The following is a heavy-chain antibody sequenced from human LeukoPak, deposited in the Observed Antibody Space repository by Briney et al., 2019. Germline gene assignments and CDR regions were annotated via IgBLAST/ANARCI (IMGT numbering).Heavy chain of an antibody. Sequence: GGSLRLSCAASGFTFSTYAMSWVRQAPGKGLEWVSGITNTGGVTLYADSVKGRFTISRDNSKNTLYLHMNSLRAEDTAMYYCAKKRDAFDIWGQGTVVAVSS. V-gene: IGHV3-23*05. CDR3: AKKRDAFDI. D-gene: IGHD5-24*01. CDR2: ITNTGGVT. J-gene: IGHJ3*02. CDR1: GFTFSTYA.